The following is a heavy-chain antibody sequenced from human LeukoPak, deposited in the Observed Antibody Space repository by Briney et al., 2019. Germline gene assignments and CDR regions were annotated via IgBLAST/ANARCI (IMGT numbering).Heavy chain of an antibody. CDR3: ARVSLVRGAPDYYFDY. V-gene: IGHV4-4*07. Sequence: PSETLSLTCSVSGGSISSYYWSWIRQPAGKGLEWIGRIYSSGSTNYNPSLKSRVTMSVDTSKNQFSLKLSSVTAADTAVYYCARVSLVRGAPDYYFDYWGQGTLVTVSS. CDR1: GGSISSYY. CDR2: IYSSGST. J-gene: IGHJ4*02. D-gene: IGHD3-10*01.